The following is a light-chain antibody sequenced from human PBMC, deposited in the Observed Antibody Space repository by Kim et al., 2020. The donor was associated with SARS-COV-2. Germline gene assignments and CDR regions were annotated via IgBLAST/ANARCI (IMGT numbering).Light chain of an antibody. CDR1: NLGNKY. Sequence: SYELTQPLSVSGSPGQTASLTCSGHNLGNKYVCWYQQKPGQSPLLLIYQDTSRPSGIPERFSGSNSGYTATLTISGTQAVDEADYFCQAWDLGTVFFGGG. CDR2: QDT. J-gene: IGLJ2*01. CDR3: QAWDLGTVF. V-gene: IGLV3-1*01.